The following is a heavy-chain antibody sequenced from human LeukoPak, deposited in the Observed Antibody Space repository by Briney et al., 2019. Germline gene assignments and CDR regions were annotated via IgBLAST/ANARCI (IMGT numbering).Heavy chain of an antibody. V-gene: IGHV4-59*11. D-gene: IGHD1-26*01. J-gene: IGHJ3*02. CDR1: GGSISSHY. CDR2: VFNSGTT. Sequence: SETRSLTCTVSGGSISSHYWSWTRQPPGGGPEWIRYVFNSGTTDPNPSLRGGVTISLDTSKNHVSLWLSSVTAADTAVYYCARRFRVGDIHVDAFDMWGQGTMVTVS. CDR3: ARRFRVGDIHVDAFDM.